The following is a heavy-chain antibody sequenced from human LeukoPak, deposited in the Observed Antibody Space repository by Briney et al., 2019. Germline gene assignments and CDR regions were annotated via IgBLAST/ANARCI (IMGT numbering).Heavy chain of an antibody. Sequence: PGGSLRLSCAASGFTFSSYAMSWVRQAPGKGLEWVSAISGSGGSTYYADSVKGRFTISRHNSKNTLYLQMNSLGAEDTAVYYCAKDGMATISYYFDYWGQGTLVTVSS. CDR1: GFTFSSYA. D-gene: IGHD5-24*01. J-gene: IGHJ4*02. CDR3: AKDGMATISYYFDY. CDR2: ISGSGGST. V-gene: IGHV3-23*01.